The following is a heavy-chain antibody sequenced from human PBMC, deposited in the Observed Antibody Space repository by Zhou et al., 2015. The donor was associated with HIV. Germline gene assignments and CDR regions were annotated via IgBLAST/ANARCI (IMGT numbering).Heavy chain of an antibody. D-gene: IGHD3/OR15-3a*01. CDR2: ISYDGSLR. V-gene: IGHV3-30*18. CDR3: AKLFWTGYYTDYFYHTDA. Sequence: QVQLVESGGGVVQPGRSLRLSCAASGFTFDRDGIHWVRQAPGKGLEWVAHISYDGSLRWHADSVKGRFIISRDNSKSTLYLQMNSLRVEDTAIYYCAKLFWTGYYTDYFYHTDAWGQGTTVTVSS. J-gene: IGHJ6*03. CDR1: GFTFDRDG.